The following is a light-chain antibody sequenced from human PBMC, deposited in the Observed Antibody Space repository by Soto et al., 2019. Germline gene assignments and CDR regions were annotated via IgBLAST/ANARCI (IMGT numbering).Light chain of an antibody. J-gene: IGKJ1*01. V-gene: IGKV1-39*01. Sequence: IQMTQSPSSLSASVGDRVTITCRASQSTDSYLNWYQQKPGQAPKLLIFGATSLQSGVPSRFSGSGFGTDFSLTISSLQPDDIASYYCQQSYRTPRTFGQGTKVEIK. CDR3: QQSYRTPRT. CDR1: QSTDSY. CDR2: GAT.